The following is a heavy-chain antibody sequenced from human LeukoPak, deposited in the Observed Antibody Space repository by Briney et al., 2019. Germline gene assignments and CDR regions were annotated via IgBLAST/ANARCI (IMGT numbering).Heavy chain of an antibody. D-gene: IGHD2-15*01. CDR1: GGSISSGDYY. J-gene: IGHJ2*01. CDR3: ARDPYCSGGSCYWRAYWYFDL. V-gene: IGHV4-30-4*01. CDR2: IYYSGST. Sequence: SQTLSLTCTVSGGSISSGDYYWSWIRQPPGKGLELIGYIYYSGSTYYNPSLKSRVTISVDTSKNQFSLKLSSVTAADTAVYYCARDPYCSGGSCYWRAYWYFDLWGRGTLVTVSS.